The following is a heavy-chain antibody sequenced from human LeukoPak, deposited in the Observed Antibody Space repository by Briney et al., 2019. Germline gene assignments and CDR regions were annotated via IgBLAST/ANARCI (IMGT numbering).Heavy chain of an antibody. D-gene: IGHD1-26*01. CDR2: ISSSSSYI. Sequence: GGSLRLSCAASGFTFSSYSMNWVRQAPGKGLEWVSSISSSSSYISYADSVKGRFTISRDNAKNSLYLQMNSLRAEDTAVYYCARELLGRRAWDYWGQGTLVTVSS. V-gene: IGHV3-21*01. CDR1: GFTFSSYS. CDR3: ARELLGRRAWDY. J-gene: IGHJ4*02.